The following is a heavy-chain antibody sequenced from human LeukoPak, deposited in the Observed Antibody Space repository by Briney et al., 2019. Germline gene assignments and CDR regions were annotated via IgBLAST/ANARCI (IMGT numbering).Heavy chain of an antibody. CDR1: GFTFSSYG. CDR3: AKTYSSGWYEY. J-gene: IGHJ4*02. D-gene: IGHD6-19*01. V-gene: IGHV3-30*18. CDR2: ISYDGSSK. Sequence: GGSLRLSCAASGFTFSSYGMHWVRQAPGKGLEWVAVISYDGSSKYYADSVKGRFTISRDNSKNTLYLQMNSLRAEDTAVYYCAKTYSSGWYEYWGQGTLVTVSS.